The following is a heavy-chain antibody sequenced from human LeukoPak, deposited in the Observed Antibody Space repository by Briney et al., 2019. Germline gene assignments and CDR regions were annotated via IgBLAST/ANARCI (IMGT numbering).Heavy chain of an antibody. V-gene: IGHV3-53*01. J-gene: IGHJ4*02. CDR2: IYSGGST. D-gene: IGHD5-18*01. Sequence: GGSLRLSCAASGFTVSSNYMRGVRQARGKGVEGGRDIYSGGSTYYADSVKGRFTISRDNSKNTLYLQMNSLRAKDTAVYYCAREIIQLPVYFDYWGQGTLVTVSS. CDR1: GFTVSSNY. CDR3: AREIIQLPVYFDY.